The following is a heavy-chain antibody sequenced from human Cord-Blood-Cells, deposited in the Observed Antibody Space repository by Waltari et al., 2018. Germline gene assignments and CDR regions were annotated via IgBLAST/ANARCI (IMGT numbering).Heavy chain of an antibody. Sequence: QVQLVQSGAEVKKPGSSVTVSCKASGGTFSSYAISWVRQPPGQGLEWMGGIIPIFGTANYAQKFQGRVTITADESTSTAYMELSSLRSEDTAVYYCARSAGFGELLYYYYYGMDVWGQGTTVTVSS. CDR1: GGTFSSYA. D-gene: IGHD3-10*01. V-gene: IGHV1-69*01. CDR2: IIPIFGTA. J-gene: IGHJ6*02. CDR3: ARSAGFGELLYYYYYGMDV.